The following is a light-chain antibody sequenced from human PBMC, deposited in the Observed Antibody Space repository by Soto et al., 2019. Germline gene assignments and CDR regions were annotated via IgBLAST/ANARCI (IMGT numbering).Light chain of an antibody. CDR3: QLSQQRSSWPPIA. J-gene: IGKJ5*01. CDR2: DAS. V-gene: IGKV3D-20*02. CDR1: QSVRGTS. Sequence: IVLPQSPGTLSLSPGERATLSCRASQSVRGTSLAWYQQKPGQAPRLLISDASNRATGIPARFSGSGSGTDFTLTISSLEPEDFAVYYCQLSQQRSSWPPIAFGQGTRLEIK.